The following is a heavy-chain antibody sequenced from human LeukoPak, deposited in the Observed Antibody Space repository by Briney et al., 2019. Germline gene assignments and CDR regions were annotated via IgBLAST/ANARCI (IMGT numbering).Heavy chain of an antibody. V-gene: IGHV3-48*01. J-gene: IGHJ4*02. CDR1: PXTFGDYT. D-gene: IGHD3-10*01. CDR3: ARDYYGSGSSTLDF. Sequence: GGSLRLSCTASPXTFGDYTMSWVRQAPGKGLEWVSSISSRGDTIDYADSVKGRFTISRDNAKNSLYLQMNSLRAEDTAVYYCARDYYGSGSSTLDFWGQGSLVTVSS. CDR2: ISSRGDTI.